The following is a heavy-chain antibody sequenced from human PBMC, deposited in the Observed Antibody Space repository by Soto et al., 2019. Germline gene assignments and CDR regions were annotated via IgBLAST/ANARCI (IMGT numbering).Heavy chain of an antibody. CDR2: IIPILGIA. J-gene: IGHJ5*02. CDR1: GGTFSSYT. CDR3: ARSMYYYDSSGYNWFDP. V-gene: IGHV1-69*02. Sequence: SVKVSCKASGGTFSSYTISWVRQAPGQGLEWMGRIIPILGIANYAQKFQGRVTITADKSTSTAYMELSSLRSEDTAVYYCARSMYYYDSSGYNWFDPWGQGTLVTVSS. D-gene: IGHD3-22*01.